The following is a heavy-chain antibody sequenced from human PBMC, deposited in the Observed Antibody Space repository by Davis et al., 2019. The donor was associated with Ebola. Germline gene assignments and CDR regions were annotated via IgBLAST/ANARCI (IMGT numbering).Heavy chain of an antibody. D-gene: IGHD3-10*01. V-gene: IGHV1-8*01. J-gene: IGHJ6*02. CDR3: ARWGEKWFGELIYYYYGMDV. CDR2: MNPNSGNT. Sequence: ASVKVSCKASGYTFTSYDINWVRQATGQGLEWMGWMNPNSGNTGYAQKFQGRVTMTRNTSISTAYMELSSLRSEDTAVYYCARWGEKWFGELIYYYYGMDVWGQGTTVTVSS. CDR1: GYTFTSYD.